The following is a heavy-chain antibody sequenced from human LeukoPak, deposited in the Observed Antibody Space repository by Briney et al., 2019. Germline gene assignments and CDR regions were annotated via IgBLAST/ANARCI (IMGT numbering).Heavy chain of an antibody. CDR1: GYTFTSYD. J-gene: IGHJ4*02. CDR3: ARGPPNWGYDY. CDR2: ISPNSGDT. Sequence: ASVKVSCKASGYTFTSYDFNWVRQATGQRPKWMGWISPNSGDTGYAQKFQDRVTMTRNTSISTAYMELSSLRSDDTAVYYCARGPPNWGYDYWGPGTLVTVSS. V-gene: IGHV1-8*01. D-gene: IGHD7-27*01.